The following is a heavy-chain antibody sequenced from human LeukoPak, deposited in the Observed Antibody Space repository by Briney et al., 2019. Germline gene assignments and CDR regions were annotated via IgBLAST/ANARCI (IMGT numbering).Heavy chain of an antibody. D-gene: IGHD4-17*01. CDR2: ISSSGSTI. V-gene: IGHV3-11*04. J-gene: IGHJ4*02. CDR3: ARESFNYGDLFDY. CDR1: GFTFSDYY. Sequence: GESLRLSCAASGFTFSDYYMSWIRQAPGKGLEWVSYISSSGSTIYYADSVKGRFTISRDNAKNTLYLQMNSLRAEDTAVYYCARESFNYGDLFDYWGQGTLVTVSS.